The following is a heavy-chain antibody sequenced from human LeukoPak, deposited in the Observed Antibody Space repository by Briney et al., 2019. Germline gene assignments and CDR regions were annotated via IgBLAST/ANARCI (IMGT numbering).Heavy chain of an antibody. D-gene: IGHD2-2*01. Sequence: SETLSLTCAVYGGSFSGYYWSWIRQPPGKGLEWIGEINHSGSTNYNLSLKSRVTISVDTSKNQFSLKLSSVTAADTAVYYCARREYCSSTSCRDYYYYGMDVWGQGTTVTVSS. CDR2: INHSGST. J-gene: IGHJ6*02. CDR3: ARREYCSSTSCRDYYYYGMDV. CDR1: GGSFSGYY. V-gene: IGHV4-34*01.